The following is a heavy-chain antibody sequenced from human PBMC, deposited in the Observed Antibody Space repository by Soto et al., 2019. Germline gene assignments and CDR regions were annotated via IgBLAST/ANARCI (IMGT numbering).Heavy chain of an antibody. CDR3: TGLSNIVVVPAAIPGGWFDP. Sequence: GGSLRLSCAASGFTFSNAWMSWVRQAPGKGLEWVGRIKSKTDGGTTDYAAPVKGRFTISRDDSKNTLYLQMNSLKTEDTAVYYCTGLSNIVVVPAAIPGGWFDPWGQGTLVTVSS. CDR2: IKSKTDGGTT. V-gene: IGHV3-15*01. D-gene: IGHD2-2*01. CDR1: GFTFSNAW. J-gene: IGHJ5*02.